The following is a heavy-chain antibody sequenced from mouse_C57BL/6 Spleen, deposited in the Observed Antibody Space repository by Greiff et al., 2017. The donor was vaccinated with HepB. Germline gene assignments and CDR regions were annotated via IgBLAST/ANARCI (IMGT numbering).Heavy chain of an antibody. Sequence: VQLQESGPELVKPGASVKISCKASGYAFSSSWMNWVKQRPGKGLEWIGRIYPGEGDTNYNGKFKGKATLTADKSSSTAYMQLSSLTSEDSAVYFCARGGYYAYYSDYWGQGTTLSVSS. CDR1: GYAFSSSW. CDR2: IYPGEGDT. J-gene: IGHJ2*01. V-gene: IGHV1-82*01. CDR3: ARGGYYAYYSDY. D-gene: IGHD2-3*01.